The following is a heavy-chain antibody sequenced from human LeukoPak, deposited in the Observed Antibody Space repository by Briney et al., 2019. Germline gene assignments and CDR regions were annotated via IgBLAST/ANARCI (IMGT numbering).Heavy chain of an antibody. Sequence: PSGTLSLTCTVSGCSISSCAYNWSWIPQPPGKGLVSIVYIYYSGSTNYNPSLKSRVTISVDTSKNQFSLKLSSVTAADTAVYYCARDGPSVVPAASWFDPWGQGTLVTVSS. CDR2: IYYSGST. V-gene: IGHV4-61*08. J-gene: IGHJ5*02. CDR3: ARDGPSVVPAASWFDP. D-gene: IGHD2-2*01. CDR1: GCSISSCAYN.